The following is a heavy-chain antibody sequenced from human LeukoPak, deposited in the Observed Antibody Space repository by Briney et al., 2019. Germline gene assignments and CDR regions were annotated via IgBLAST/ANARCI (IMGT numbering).Heavy chain of an antibody. CDR3: ARGTTGTTVGGGSHDAFDI. D-gene: IGHD1-1*01. V-gene: IGHV1-2*02. CDR1: GYTFTGYY. Sequence: ASVKVSCKASGYTFTGYYMHWVPQAPGQGLEWMGWINPNSGGTNYAQKFQGRVTMTRDTSISTAYMELSRLRSDDTAVYYCARGTTGTTVGGGSHDAFDIWGQGTMVTVSS. J-gene: IGHJ3*02. CDR2: INPNSGGT.